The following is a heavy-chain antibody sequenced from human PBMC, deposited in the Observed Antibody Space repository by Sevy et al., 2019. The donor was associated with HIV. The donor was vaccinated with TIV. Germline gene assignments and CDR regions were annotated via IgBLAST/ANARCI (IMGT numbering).Heavy chain of an antibody. J-gene: IGHJ6*02. D-gene: IGHD3-3*01. CDR3: EKDHYDYRTGYYGYYGMDV. CDR1: GFSFSDYG. V-gene: IGHV3-30*02. CDR2: IRFDGSIK. Sequence: GGSLRLSCAASGFSFSDYGMHWVRQAPGKGLEWVSLIRFDGSIKYNADSVKGRFTISRDKGKDTLYLQMNSLRPEDTAVYYCEKDHYDYRTGYYGYYGMDVWGQGTTVTVSS.